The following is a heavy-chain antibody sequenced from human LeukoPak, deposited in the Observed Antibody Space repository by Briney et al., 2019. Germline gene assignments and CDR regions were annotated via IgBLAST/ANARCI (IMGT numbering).Heavy chain of an antibody. D-gene: IGHD3-10*02. V-gene: IGHV3-48*03. Sequence: GGSLRLSCAASGFTFSSYEMNWVRQAPGKGLERGSYISSSGSTIYYADSVKGRFTISRDNAKNSLYLQMNSLRAEDTAVYYCAELGITMIGGVWGKGATVTISS. CDR2: ISSSGSTI. CDR3: AELGITMIGGV. J-gene: IGHJ6*04. CDR1: GFTFSSYE.